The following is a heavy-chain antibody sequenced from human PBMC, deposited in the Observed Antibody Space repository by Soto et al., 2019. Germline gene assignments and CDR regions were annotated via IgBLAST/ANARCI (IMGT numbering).Heavy chain of an antibody. CDR1: GASISSGGYY. V-gene: IGHV4-31*03. J-gene: IGHJ6*02. CDR2: IYYSGTT. CDR3: AASCVGCGGFNYYGMDV. Sequence: SETLSLTCSVSGASISSGGYYWNWIRQHPGKGLEWIGYIYYSGTTYYNPSLKSRVTISVDTSKKQFSLKLSSVTAADTAVYYCAASCVGCGGFNYYGMDVWGQGTTVT. D-gene: IGHD2-21*01.